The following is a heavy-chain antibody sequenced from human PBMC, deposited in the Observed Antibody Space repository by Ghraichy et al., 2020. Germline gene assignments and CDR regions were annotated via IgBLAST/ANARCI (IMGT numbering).Heavy chain of an antibody. D-gene: IGHD3-22*01. Sequence: GGSLRLSCAASGFTFSSYGMHWVRQAPGKGLEWVAVIWYDGSNKYYADSVKGRFTISRDNSQNTLYLQMSSLRAEYTAVYYCARGCSQYYYDSSGYYGFDYWGQGTLVTVSS. V-gene: IGHV3-33*01. CDR2: IWYDGSNK. J-gene: IGHJ4*02. CDR1: GFTFSSYG. CDR3: ARGCSQYYYDSSGYYGFDY.